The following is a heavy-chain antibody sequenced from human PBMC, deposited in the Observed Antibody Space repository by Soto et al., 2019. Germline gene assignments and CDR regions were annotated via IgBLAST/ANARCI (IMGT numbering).Heavy chain of an antibody. CDR3: ARGLRSVLDY. CDR2: ISSDEKIK. D-gene: IGHD6-6*01. V-gene: IGHV3-33*01. Sequence: QVQLVESGGGVVQPGGSLRLSCVASGFIFSNFGMHWVRQAPGKGLEWVAVISSDEKIKQYADSVRVRFAISRDNSKNTLYLQMTSLRAEDTDIYYCARGLRSVLDYWGQGTLVTVSS. CDR1: GFIFSNFG. J-gene: IGHJ4*02.